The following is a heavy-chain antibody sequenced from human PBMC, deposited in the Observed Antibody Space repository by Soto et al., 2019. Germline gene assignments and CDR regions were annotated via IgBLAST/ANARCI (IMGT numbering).Heavy chain of an antibody. D-gene: IGHD3-16*01. CDR2: INHSGTT. V-gene: IGHV4-4*02. CDR1: NGSISNNDW. CDR3: ARGITFGGVIFDD. J-gene: IGHJ4*02. Sequence: VQLQESGPGLVKPSGTLSLTCAVSNGSISNNDWWSWVRQPPGKGLEWIGEINHSGTTNYNPSLKSRVTILVDKSKNQFSLKLTSVTAADTAVYYCARGITFGGVIFDDWGQGTLVTVSS.